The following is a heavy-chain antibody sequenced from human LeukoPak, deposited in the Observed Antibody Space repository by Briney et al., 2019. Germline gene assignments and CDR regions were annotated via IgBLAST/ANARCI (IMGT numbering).Heavy chain of an antibody. CDR1: GVIVSGNY. J-gene: IGHJ4*02. CDR2: IYSGGDT. Sequence: GGSLRLSCAASGVIVSGNYMNWIRQTPGRGLEWVSVIYSGGDTYYSGSVKGRFTISRDNSKNTLYLQMNSLRAEDTAMYYCARELSHIAAAGPVYRGQGILVTVSS. V-gene: IGHV3-66*01. CDR3: ARELSHIAAAGPVY. D-gene: IGHD6-13*01.